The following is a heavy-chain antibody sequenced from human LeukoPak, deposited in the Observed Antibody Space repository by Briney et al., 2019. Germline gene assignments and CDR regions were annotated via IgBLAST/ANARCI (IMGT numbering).Heavy chain of an antibody. D-gene: IGHD5-24*01. J-gene: IGHJ4*02. Sequence: GGSLRLSCAASGFTFSSYALSCVRQAPGEGLEWVTAISGCGGSTYYDDSLKGRVTISIDNSKNPLYMQMDSLRAEDTAVYYCAKGTRWLEFDFFYWGQGTLVTVSS. CDR2: ISGCGGST. CDR3: AKGTRWLEFDFFY. V-gene: IGHV3-23*01. CDR1: GFTFSSYA.